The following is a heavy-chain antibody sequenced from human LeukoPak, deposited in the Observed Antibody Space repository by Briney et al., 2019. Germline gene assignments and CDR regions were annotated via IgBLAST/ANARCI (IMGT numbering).Heavy chain of an antibody. V-gene: IGHV3-66*01. CDR3: AKGFYCHGSGYSTIFDS. D-gene: IGHD3-22*01. J-gene: IGHJ4*02. CDR1: GFTVSNNY. CDR2: INSGGST. Sequence: GGSLRLSCAASGFTVSNNYMSWVRQAPGKGLEWVSIINSGGSTDYADSVEGRFTISRDDSKNTLYLQLNSLRAEDTAVYYCAKGFYCHGSGYSTIFDSWGQGTLVTVSS.